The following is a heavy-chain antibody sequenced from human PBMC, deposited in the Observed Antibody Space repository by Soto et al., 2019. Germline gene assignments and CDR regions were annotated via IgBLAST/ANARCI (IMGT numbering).Heavy chain of an antibody. CDR1: GFTFSRYA. CDR2: ISGSGGST. D-gene: IGHD2-15*01. CDR3: AKDAPEDIVVVVAATPFDY. Sequence: GGSLRLSCAASGFTFSRYAMSWVRQAPGKGLEWVSAISGSGGSTYYADSVKGRFTISRDNSKNTLYLQMNSLRAEDTAVYYCAKDAPEDIVVVVAATPFDYWGQGTLVTVSS. V-gene: IGHV3-23*01. J-gene: IGHJ4*02.